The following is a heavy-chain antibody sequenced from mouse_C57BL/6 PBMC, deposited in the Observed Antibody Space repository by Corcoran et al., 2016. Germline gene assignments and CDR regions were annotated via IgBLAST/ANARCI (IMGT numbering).Heavy chain of an antibody. CDR3: ARVELYYGSSSYWYFDV. CDR2: IYPGDGDT. V-gene: IGHV1-80*01. J-gene: IGHJ1*03. D-gene: IGHD1-1*01. CDR1: GYAFSSYW. Sequence: QVQLQQSGAELVKPGASVKISCKASGYAFSSYWMNWVKQRPGKGLEWIGQIYPGDGDTNYNGKFKGKATLTADKSSSTAYMQLSSLTSEDSEVYFCARVELYYGSSSYWYFDVWGTGTTVTVSS.